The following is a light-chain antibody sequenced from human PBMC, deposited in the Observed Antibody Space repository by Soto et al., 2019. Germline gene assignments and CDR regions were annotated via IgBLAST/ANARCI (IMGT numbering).Light chain of an antibody. CDR1: QSISDY. CDR2: DAS. CDR3: QQYERPPT. V-gene: IGKV1-33*01. Sequence: DIQMTQSPSSLSASVGERVTMTCQASQSISDYLNWYQQKPGKAPKLLIYDASTLQAGVPSRFSGSGSGTDYTLTISRLQPEDIATYYCQQYERPPTFGQGTLLEI. J-gene: IGKJ5*01.